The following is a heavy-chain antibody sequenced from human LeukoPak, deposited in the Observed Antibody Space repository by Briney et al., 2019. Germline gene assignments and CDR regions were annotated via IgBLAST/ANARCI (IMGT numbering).Heavy chain of an antibody. V-gene: IGHV3-30*09. CDR3: ARDPDSAFDY. J-gene: IGHJ4*02. CDR1: GFTFSSYA. Sequence: GGSLRLSCAASGFTFSSYAMHWVRQAPGKGLEWVAVISFDGGSTYYPDSVEGRFAISRDISKNTLYLQMNSLRTEDTAVYYCARDPDSAFDYWGQGTLVTVSS. D-gene: IGHD2-15*01. CDR2: ISFDGGST.